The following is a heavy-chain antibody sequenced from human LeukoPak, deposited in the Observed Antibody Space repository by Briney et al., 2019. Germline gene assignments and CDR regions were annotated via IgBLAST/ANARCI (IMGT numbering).Heavy chain of an antibody. V-gene: IGHV3-9*01. CDR2: SSGKNGNG. D-gene: IGHD5-24*01. J-gene: IGHJ2*01. CDR3: TRRAARWQFDL. Sequence: PGRSLRLSCAVSGFNFDDSALHCVRPAPGRGLELVSGSSGKNGNGTYAGSVKGRFTISRDNAKNSMYLQMSSVRAEDTALYYCTRRAARWQFDLWGRGTLLTVSS. CDR1: GFNFDDSA.